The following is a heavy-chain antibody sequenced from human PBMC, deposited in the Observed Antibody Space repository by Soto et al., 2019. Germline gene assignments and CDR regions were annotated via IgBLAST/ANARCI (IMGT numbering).Heavy chain of an antibody. CDR2: IYYSGST. CDR1: GGSLSSSSYY. D-gene: IGHD2-2*01. CDR3: ARGVSDFSIVVVPAALFDY. Sequence: SDTLSLTCTVSGGSLSSSSYYWGWIRQPPGKGLEWIGSIYYSGSTYYNPSLKSRVTISVDTSKNQFSLKLSSVTAADTAVYYCARGVSDFSIVVVPAALFDYWGQGTLVTVSS. J-gene: IGHJ4*02. V-gene: IGHV4-39*01.